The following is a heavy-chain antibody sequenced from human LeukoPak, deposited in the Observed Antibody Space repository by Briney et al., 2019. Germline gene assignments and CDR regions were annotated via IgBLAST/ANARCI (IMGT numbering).Heavy chain of an antibody. CDR3: ARHMTSTFAFDH. V-gene: IGHV4-59*02. D-gene: IGHD2-2*01. CDR2: IYYTGNT. CDR1: GGSVSSSY. J-gene: IGHJ4*02. Sequence: SETLSLTCTVSGGSVSSSYWSWMRQPPGKGLEWIGYIYYTGNTNYNPSLQSRVTISVDTSKKKFSLNLTSVTAADTAVYFCARHMTSTFAFDHWGQGTVVTVSS.